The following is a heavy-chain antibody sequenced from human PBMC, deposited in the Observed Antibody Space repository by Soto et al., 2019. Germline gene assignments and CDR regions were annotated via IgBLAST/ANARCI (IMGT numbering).Heavy chain of an antibody. CDR1: GGSISSGDYY. D-gene: IGHD3-3*01. Sequence: SETLSLTCTVSGGSISSGDYYWSWIRQPPGKGLEWIGYIYYSGSTYYNPSLKSRVTISVDTSKNQFSLKLSTVTAADTAVYYCARDHYDFWSGLIDYWGQGTLVTVSS. CDR3: ARDHYDFWSGLIDY. CDR2: IYYSGST. J-gene: IGHJ4*02. V-gene: IGHV4-30-4*01.